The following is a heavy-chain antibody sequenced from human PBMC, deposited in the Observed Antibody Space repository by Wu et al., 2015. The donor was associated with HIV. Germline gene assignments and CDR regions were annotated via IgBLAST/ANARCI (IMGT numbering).Heavy chain of an antibody. CDR2: MNPNSGNT. Sequence: QVQLVQSGAEVKKPGASVKVSCKASGDTFSNYDINWVRQATGQGLEWMGWMNPNSGNTGYAQKFQGRVTITRDTSITTVYMELNSLRSEDTAVYYCARDPGLSSSYYYMDVWARGPRSPSP. CDR1: GDTFSNYD. D-gene: IGHD2/OR15-2a*01. J-gene: IGHJ6*03. CDR3: ARDPGLSSSYYYMDV. V-gene: IGHV1-8*03.